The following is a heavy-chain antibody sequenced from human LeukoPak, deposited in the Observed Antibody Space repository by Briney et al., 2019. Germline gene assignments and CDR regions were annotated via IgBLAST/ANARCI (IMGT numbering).Heavy chain of an antibody. Sequence: GRSLSPSCAASAFTLSNYSMTCASQAPGRGMGWDSSIRGVATGTYYADSVKGRFTISRDNSKNALYLQMNSLRAEDTAVYYCAKRPGVSAAVYFDSWGQGTLLTVSS. CDR3: AKRPGVSAAVYFDS. D-gene: IGHD6-13*01. CDR1: AFTLSNYS. J-gene: IGHJ4*02. CDR2: IRGVATGT. V-gene: IGHV3-23*01.